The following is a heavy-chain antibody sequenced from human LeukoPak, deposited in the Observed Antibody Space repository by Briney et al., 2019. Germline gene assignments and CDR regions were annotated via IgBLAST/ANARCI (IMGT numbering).Heavy chain of an antibody. Sequence: ASVKVSCKASGYTFTSYYMHWVQQAPGQGLEWMGIINPSGGSTSYAQKFQGRVTMTRDTSTSTVYMELSSLRSEDTAVYYCARTCSSTSCPPYGMDVWGQGTTVTVSS. CDR1: GYTFTSYY. V-gene: IGHV1-46*01. D-gene: IGHD2-2*01. CDR3: ARTCSSTSCPPYGMDV. CDR2: INPSGGST. J-gene: IGHJ6*02.